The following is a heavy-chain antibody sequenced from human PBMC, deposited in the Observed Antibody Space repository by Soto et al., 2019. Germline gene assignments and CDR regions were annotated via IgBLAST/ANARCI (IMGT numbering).Heavy chain of an antibody. V-gene: IGHV1-8*01. CDR2: MQPSSGRK. J-gene: IGHJ4*02. CDR3: ARGVTAGVDY. D-gene: IGHD1-26*01. Sequence: QVQLVQSGAEVREPGASVKVSCKASGYSFTSLDINWVRQTTGQWLEWMGWMQPSSGRKGYAQKFQGRVTMTRDTSINTAYMELSSLTSDDTAFYYCARGVTAGVDYWGQGTLVTVSS. CDR1: GYSFTSLD.